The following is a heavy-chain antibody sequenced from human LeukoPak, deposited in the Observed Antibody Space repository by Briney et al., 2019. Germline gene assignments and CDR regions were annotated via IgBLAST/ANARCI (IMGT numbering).Heavy chain of an antibody. D-gene: IGHD1-14*01. Sequence: ASVKVSCKASVYIFSGHYIHWVRQAPGQGLEWMGWINPASGGTNNAQKFHGRVTMTTDTSISTPYMELNSLRSDDTAVYYCARVLFPTGPTHCFDPWGQGTLGTVSS. V-gene: IGHV1-2*02. CDR3: ARVLFPTGPTHCFDP. CDR1: VYIFSGHY. J-gene: IGHJ5*02. CDR2: INPASGGT.